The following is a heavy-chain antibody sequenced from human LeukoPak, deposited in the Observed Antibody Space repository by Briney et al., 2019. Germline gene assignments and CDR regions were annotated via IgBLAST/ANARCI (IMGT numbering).Heavy chain of an antibody. V-gene: IGHV3-30-3*01. CDR1: GFTFSSYA. CDR2: ISYDGSNK. J-gene: IGHJ4*02. CDR3: ARGDGYNYYFDY. D-gene: IGHD5-24*01. Sequence: GGSLRLSCAASGFTFSSYAMHWVRQAPGKGLEWVAVISYDGSNKYYADSVKGRFTISRDNSKNTLYLQMNSLRAEDTAVYYCARGDGYNYYFDYWGQGTLVTVPS.